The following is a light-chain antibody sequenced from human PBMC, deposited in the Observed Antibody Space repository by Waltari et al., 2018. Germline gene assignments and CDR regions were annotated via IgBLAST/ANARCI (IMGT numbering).Light chain of an antibody. V-gene: IGLV3-1*01. CDR3: QALDRRTVEVV. J-gene: IGLJ2*01. CDR2: QNN. Sequence: SYDLTQPPSVSVSPGQTASITYSGDKLANKNVCWYQQKPGQSPVLVIYQNNKRPSGIPERFSASNSGSTATLTMSGVQSTDEADYYCQALDRRTVEVVFGGGTRLAVL. CDR1: KLANKN.